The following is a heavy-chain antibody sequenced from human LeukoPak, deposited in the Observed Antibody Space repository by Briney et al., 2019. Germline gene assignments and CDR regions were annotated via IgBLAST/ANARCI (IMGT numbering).Heavy chain of an antibody. Sequence: TLSLTCTVSGGSITSGDNYWSWIRQPPGKGLEWIGYIYYSGSTYYNPSLKSRVTISVDTSKNQFSLKLSSISAADTAVYYCARGDLYSSSWYDWGQGTLVTVSS. D-gene: IGHD6-13*01. J-gene: IGHJ4*02. V-gene: IGHV4-30-4*08. CDR3: ARGDLYSSSWYD. CDR2: IYYSGST. CDR1: GGSITSGDNY.